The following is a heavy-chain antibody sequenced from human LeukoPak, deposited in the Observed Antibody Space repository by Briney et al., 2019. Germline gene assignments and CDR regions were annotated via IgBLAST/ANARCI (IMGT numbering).Heavy chain of an antibody. CDR3: ARNRSVTTTPGFDH. Sequence: PSETLSLTCAVSGYSIRSGDYWGWIRQSPGKGLEWIGSFYHSGSTHYNPSLKSRVTISVDTSKNQFSLMLSSVTAADTAVYYCARNRSVTTTPGFDHWGQGTLVTVSS. J-gene: IGHJ4*02. CDR2: FYHSGST. CDR1: GYSIRSGDY. D-gene: IGHD4-17*01. V-gene: IGHV4-38-2*01.